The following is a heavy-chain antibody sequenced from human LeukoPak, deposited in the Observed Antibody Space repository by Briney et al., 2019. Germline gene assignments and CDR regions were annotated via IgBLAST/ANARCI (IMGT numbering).Heavy chain of an antibody. D-gene: IGHD2-2*01. J-gene: IGHJ5*02. CDR2: INHSGST. V-gene: IGHV4-34*01. CDR3: TRERSTPGINWFDP. CDR1: GESFSAYS. Sequence: SETLSLTCAVYGESFSAYSWNWIRQSPGKGLEWIGEINHSGSTNYNPSLKSRVTVSVDTSKNQTSKRQFSLKLNSVTAADTAVYYCTRERSTPGINWFDPWGQGTLVTVSS.